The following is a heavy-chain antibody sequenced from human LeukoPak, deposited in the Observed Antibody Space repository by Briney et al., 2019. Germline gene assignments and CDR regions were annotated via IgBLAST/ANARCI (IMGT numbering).Heavy chain of an antibody. CDR2: ISYDGSNK. V-gene: IGHV3-30*18. Sequence: GRSLRLSCAASGFTFSSYGMHWVRQAPGKGLEWVAVISYDGSNKYYADSAKGRFTISRDNSKNTLYLQMNSLRAEDTAVYYCAKDQYYYDSSGPIDYWGQGTLVTVSS. CDR3: AKDQYYYDSSGPIDY. J-gene: IGHJ4*02. D-gene: IGHD3-22*01. CDR1: GFTFSSYG.